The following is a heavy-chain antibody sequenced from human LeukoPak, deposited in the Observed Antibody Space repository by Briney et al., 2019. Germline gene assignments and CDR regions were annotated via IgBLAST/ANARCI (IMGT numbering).Heavy chain of an antibody. J-gene: IGHJ4*02. V-gene: IGHV1-69*13. Sequence: SVKVSCKASGGTFSSYAISWVRQAPGQGLEWMGGIIPIFGTANYTQKFQGRVTITADESTSTAYMELSSLRSEDTAVYYCARGRYYYDSSGYYYPPAHWGQGTLVTVSS. CDR1: GGTFSSYA. D-gene: IGHD3-22*01. CDR3: ARGRYYYDSSGYYYPPAH. CDR2: IIPIFGTA.